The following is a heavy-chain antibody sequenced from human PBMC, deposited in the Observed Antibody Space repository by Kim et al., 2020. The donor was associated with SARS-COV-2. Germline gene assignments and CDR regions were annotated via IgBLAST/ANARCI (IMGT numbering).Heavy chain of an antibody. CDR2: IYYSGST. Sequence: SETLSLTCTVSGGSISSGGYYWSWIRQHPGKGLEWIGYIYYSGSTYYNPSLKSRVTISVDTSKNQFSLKLSSVTAADTAVYYCAREMFSEYSSSSSDYYYGMDVWGQGTTVTVSS. D-gene: IGHD6-6*01. V-gene: IGHV4-31*03. CDR1: GGSISSGGYY. CDR3: AREMFSEYSSSSSDYYYGMDV. J-gene: IGHJ6*02.